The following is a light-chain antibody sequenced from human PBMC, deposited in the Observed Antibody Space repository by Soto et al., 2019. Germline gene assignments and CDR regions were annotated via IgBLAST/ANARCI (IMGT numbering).Light chain of an antibody. CDR3: SSYAGSSNV. V-gene: IGLV2-8*01. Sequence: QSVLTQPPSASGSPGQSVAISCTGTSSDVGGYNYDSWYQQHPGKAPKLMIYEVNKRPSGAPDRFSGSKSGNTASLTVSGLQAEDEADYYCSSYAGSSNVFGTGTKVTVL. CDR1: SSDVGGYNY. J-gene: IGLJ1*01. CDR2: EVN.